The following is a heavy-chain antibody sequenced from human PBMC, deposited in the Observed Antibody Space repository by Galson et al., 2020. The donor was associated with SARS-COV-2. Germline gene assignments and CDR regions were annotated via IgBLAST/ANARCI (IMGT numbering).Heavy chain of an antibody. CDR2: IYYTALT. J-gene: IGHJ4*02. CDR3: AGVTNYYDRRRVPKRWLDR. D-gene: IGHD3-22*01. V-gene: IGHV4-59*12. CDR1: GGSIRRYF. Sequence: SQTPSLTCTVSGGSIRRYFWSWIRQSPGKGLEWMGDIYYTALTNYNPSLKGRVTISIDTSKYQFSLKLSSVTAADTAVYYCAGVTNYYDRRRVPKRWLDRWGQGTLVTVSS.